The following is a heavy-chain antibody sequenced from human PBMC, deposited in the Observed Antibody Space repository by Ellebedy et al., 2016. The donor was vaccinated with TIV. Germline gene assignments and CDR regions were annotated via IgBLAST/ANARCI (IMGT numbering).Heavy chain of an antibody. V-gene: IGHV3-49*03. CDR2: ISRRDNGGTA. Sequence: GGSLRLXXSGSGFTFAHYAVSWFREVPGKGLEWVGYISRRDNGGTADYAASVKDRFTISRDDSKSIAYLQMNGLKTEDTGVYYCTRGYCTGVTCYWGQGTLVSVSS. CDR3: TRGYCTGVTCY. J-gene: IGHJ4*02. CDR1: GFTFAHYA. D-gene: IGHD2-8*02.